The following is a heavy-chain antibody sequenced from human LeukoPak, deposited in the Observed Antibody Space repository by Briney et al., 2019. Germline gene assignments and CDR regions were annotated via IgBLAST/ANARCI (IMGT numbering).Heavy chain of an antibody. CDR2: INPSGGST. D-gene: IGHD3-16*01. J-gene: IGHJ4*02. CDR3: ATGGYDWDAYDY. V-gene: IGHV1-46*01. CDR1: GYTFTSYY. Sequence: ASVKVSCKAPGYTFTSYYMHWVRQAPGQGLEWMGIINPSGGSTSYAQKFQGRLTMTRDTSTSTVYMELTSLRSEDTAVYFCATGGYDWDAYDYWGQGTPVTVSS.